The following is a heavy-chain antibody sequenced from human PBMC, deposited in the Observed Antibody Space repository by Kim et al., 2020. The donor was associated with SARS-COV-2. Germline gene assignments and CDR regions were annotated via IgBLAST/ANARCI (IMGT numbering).Heavy chain of an antibody. CDR1: GGSFSGYY. V-gene: IGHV4-34*01. J-gene: IGHJ5*02. Sequence: SETLSLTCAVYGGSFSGYYWSWIRQPPGKGLEWIGEINHSGSTNYNPSLKSRVTISVDTSKNQFSLKLSSVTAADTAVYYCARSAYAAAGPPPWFDPWGQGTLVTVSS. CDR2: INHSGST. CDR3: ARSAYAAAGPPPWFDP. D-gene: IGHD6-13*01.